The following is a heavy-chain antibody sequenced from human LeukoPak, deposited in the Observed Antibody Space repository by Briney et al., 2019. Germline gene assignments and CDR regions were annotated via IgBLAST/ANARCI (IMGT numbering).Heavy chain of an antibody. D-gene: IGHD5-18*01. J-gene: IGHJ4*02. V-gene: IGHV4-4*07. Sequence: PSETLSLTCTVSGGSISNYYWSWIRQPAGKGLEWIGRINTSGSTNYNPSLESRVTMSVDTSKNQFSLKLSSVTAADTAVYFCARSRGTTMVTRFDYWGQGNLVTVSS. CDR2: INTSGST. CDR3: ARSRGTTMVTRFDY. CDR1: GGSISNYY.